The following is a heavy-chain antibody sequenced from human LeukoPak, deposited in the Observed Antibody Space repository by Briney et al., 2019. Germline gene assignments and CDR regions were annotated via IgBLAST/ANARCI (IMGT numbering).Heavy chain of an antibody. CDR2: INTNTGNP. CDR1: GYTFTSYA. Sequence: ASVKVSCKASGYTFTSYAMNWVRQAPGQGLEWMGWINTNTGNPTYAQGFTGRFVFSLDTSVSTAYLQISSLKAEDTAVYYCARGTTYYYDSSGYYRLRINWFDPWGQGTLVTVSS. D-gene: IGHD3-22*01. V-gene: IGHV7-4-1*02. J-gene: IGHJ5*02. CDR3: ARGTTYYYDSSGYYRLRINWFDP.